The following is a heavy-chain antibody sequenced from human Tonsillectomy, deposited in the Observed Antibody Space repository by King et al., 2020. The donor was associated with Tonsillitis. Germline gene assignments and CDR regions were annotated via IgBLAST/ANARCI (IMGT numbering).Heavy chain of an antibody. V-gene: IGHV4-39*07. CDR1: GASISSSSYY. Sequence: QLQESGPGPVKPSETLSLICTVSGASISSSSYYWGWIRQPPGKGLEWIGNIYYSGSTSYNPSLKRRVTISLDTSKSQFSLKLSSVTAADTAVYYCARLWDSSGHHLDYWGQGILVAVSS. J-gene: IGHJ4*02. D-gene: IGHD3-22*01. CDR3: ARLWDSSGHHLDY. CDR2: IYYSGST.